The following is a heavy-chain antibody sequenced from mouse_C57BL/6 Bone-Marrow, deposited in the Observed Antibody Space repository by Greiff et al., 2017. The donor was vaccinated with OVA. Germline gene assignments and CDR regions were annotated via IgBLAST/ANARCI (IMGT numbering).Heavy chain of an antibody. D-gene: IGHD1-1*01. J-gene: IGHJ3*01. Sequence: VQLQQPGAELARPGASVKLSCKASGYTFTSYGISWVKQRTGQGLEWIGEIYPRSGNTYYNEKFKGKATLTADKSSSTAYMELRSLTSEDSAVYFCALLLLAYWGQGTLVTVSA. CDR1: GYTFTSYG. CDR3: ALLLLAY. V-gene: IGHV1-81*01. CDR2: IYPRSGNT.